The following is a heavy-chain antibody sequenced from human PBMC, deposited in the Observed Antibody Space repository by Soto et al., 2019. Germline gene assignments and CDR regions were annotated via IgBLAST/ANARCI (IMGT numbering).Heavy chain of an antibody. J-gene: IGHJ4*02. Sequence: EVQLVESGGGLVQPGGSLRLSCSASGFTFSDYYMDWVRQAPGKGLEWVGRIRKKAYSYTTEYAASVKDRFTISRDDSRSSVYVQMNSLKFEETSVYYCTSSWGDHSDFDIWGQGTLVTVSS. CDR3: TSSWGDHSDFDI. D-gene: IGHD4-4*01. CDR2: IRKKAYSYTT. V-gene: IGHV3-72*01. CDR1: GFTFSDYY.